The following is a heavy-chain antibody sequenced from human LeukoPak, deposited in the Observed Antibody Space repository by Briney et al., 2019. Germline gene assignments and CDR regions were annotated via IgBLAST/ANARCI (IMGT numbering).Heavy chain of an antibody. CDR3: AAVAGYYYYMDV. CDR1: GFTVNSNY. V-gene: IGHV3-66*01. Sequence: GGSLRLSCAAPGFTVNSNYMSWVRQAPGKGLEWVSVIYSGGSTYYADSVKGRFNISRDNSKNTLYLQMNSLRAEDTAVYYCAAVAGYYYYMDVWGKGTTVTISS. D-gene: IGHD4-23*01. CDR2: IYSGGST. J-gene: IGHJ6*03.